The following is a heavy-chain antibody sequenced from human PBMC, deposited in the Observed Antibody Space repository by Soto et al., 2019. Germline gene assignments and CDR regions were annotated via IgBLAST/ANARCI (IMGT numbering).Heavy chain of an antibody. Sequence: QVQLVQSGAEAKKPGSSVKVSCKASGGTFSTYPLSWVRQAPGKGLEWMGEIIPIFGTTNYAQKFQGRVTSTADESTSTVYTDLSSLRSEDTAVYYCATNVDSGYYVRSFDPWGQGTLVTVSP. D-gene: IGHD3-22*01. CDR1: GGTFSTYP. J-gene: IGHJ5*02. CDR3: ATNVDSGYYVRSFDP. V-gene: IGHV1-69*01. CDR2: IIPIFGTT.